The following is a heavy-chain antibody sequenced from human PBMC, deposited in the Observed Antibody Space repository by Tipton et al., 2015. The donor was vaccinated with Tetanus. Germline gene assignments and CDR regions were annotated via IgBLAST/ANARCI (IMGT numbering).Heavy chain of an antibody. Sequence: SLRLSCAASGFTSERHYMHWVRQTPGKGLVWISRINPDGRRTNYADSVKGRFTISRDHAKKTVYLQMNSLRAEDTAVYFCARRSLSNYGLDVWGQGTPVTVSS. J-gene: IGHJ6*02. D-gene: IGHD3-16*02. CDR1: GFTSERHY. V-gene: IGHV3-74*01. CDR2: INPDGRRT. CDR3: ARRSLSNYGLDV.